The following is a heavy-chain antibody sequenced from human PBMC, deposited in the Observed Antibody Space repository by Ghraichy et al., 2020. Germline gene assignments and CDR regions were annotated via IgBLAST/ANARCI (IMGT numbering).Heavy chain of an antibody. Sequence: GGSLRLSCAASGFTVSSNYMSWVRQAPGKGLEWVSVIYSGGSTYYADSVKGRFTISRDNSKNTLYLQMNSLRAEDTAVYYCARDHPPRDAFDIWGQGTMVTVSS. J-gene: IGHJ3*02. CDR3: ARDHPPRDAFDI. CDR1: GFTVSSNY. V-gene: IGHV3-53*01. CDR2: IYSGGST.